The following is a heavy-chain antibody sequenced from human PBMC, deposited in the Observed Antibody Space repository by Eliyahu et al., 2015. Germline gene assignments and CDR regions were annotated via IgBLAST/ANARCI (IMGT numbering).Heavy chain of an antibody. V-gene: IGHV4-34*10. D-gene: IGHD3-16*02. Sequence: QVQLREWGARLLKPSETLSXTCEVVGGSLSGYYWXWIRQPPGKGLEWIGEVNHSGDTNYRPSLKTRVAMSVDTSRRQVSLRLMSMTAADTAVYYCARDGGYLDYWGPGILVTVSS. J-gene: IGHJ4*02. CDR2: VNHSGDT. CDR3: ARDGGYLDY. CDR1: GGSLSGYY.